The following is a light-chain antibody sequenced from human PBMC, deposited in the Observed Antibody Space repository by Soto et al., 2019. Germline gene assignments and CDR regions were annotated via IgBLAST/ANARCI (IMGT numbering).Light chain of an antibody. Sequence: DIQMTQSPSTLSASVGDRVTITCRASQTITRWMAGYQQKPGKAPKLLIYDASTLGSGVPSRFSGSRSGTEFTLTISSLQPDDFATYYCQQYNSYSWTFGQGTKVEIK. CDR2: DAS. CDR1: QTITRW. J-gene: IGKJ1*01. V-gene: IGKV1-5*01. CDR3: QQYNSYSWT.